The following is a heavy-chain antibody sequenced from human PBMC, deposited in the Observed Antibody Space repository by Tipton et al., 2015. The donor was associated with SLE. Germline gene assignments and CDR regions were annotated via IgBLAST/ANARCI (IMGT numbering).Heavy chain of an antibody. Sequence: TLSLSFTVSGYSTITGYYWGWIRPPPGKGLEWLGNMYQTGATDYNPPLKSRVTISIDTSKNQFPLKLSAVTAADTAVYYCARQAYYSSGYADYWGQGTLVTVSS. V-gene: IGHV4-38-2*02. CDR2: MYQTGAT. D-gene: IGHD3-22*01. CDR1: GYSTITGYY. J-gene: IGHJ4*02. CDR3: ARQAYYSSGYADY.